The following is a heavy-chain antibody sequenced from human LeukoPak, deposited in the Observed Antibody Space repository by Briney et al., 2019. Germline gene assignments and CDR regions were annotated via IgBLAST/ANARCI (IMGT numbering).Heavy chain of an antibody. CDR3: AKDLIRGLRLAYFDY. D-gene: IGHD3-22*01. J-gene: IGHJ4*02. Sequence: GGSLRLSCAASGFTFSSYGMSWVRQAPGKGLEWVSAISGSGGSTYYADSVKGRFTISRDNSKNTLYLQMNSLRAEDTAVYYCAKDLIRGLRLAYFDYWGQGILVTVSS. CDR2: ISGSGGST. V-gene: IGHV3-23*01. CDR1: GFTFSSYG.